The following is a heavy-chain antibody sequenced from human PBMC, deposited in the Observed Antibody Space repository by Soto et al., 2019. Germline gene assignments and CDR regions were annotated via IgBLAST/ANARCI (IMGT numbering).Heavy chain of an antibody. V-gene: IGHV1-8*01. CDR2: MNPNSGNT. CDR3: ARERTRGFDP. Sequence: QVHLVQSGAEVRKPGASVKVSCKASGYTFTSYDINWVRQATGQGLEWMGWMNPNSGNTAYAQKFQGRVTMTRNTSISTAHRELSSLSSEDTAVYYCARERTRGFDPWGQGTLVTVSS. J-gene: IGHJ5*02. CDR1: GYTFTSYD.